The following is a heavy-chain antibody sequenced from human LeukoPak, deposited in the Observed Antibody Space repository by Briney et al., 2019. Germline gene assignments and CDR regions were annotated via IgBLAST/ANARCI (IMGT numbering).Heavy chain of an antibody. CDR2: ISGSGGST. D-gene: IGHD1-26*01. V-gene: IGHV3-23*01. CDR3: AKGDTYSGSYLTPFDY. Sequence: GGSLRLSCAASGFTFSSYAMSWVRQAPGKGLEWVSAISGSGGSTYYADSVKGRFTISRDNSKNTLYLQMNSLRAEDTAVYYSAKGDTYSGSYLTPFDYWGQGTLVTVSS. J-gene: IGHJ4*02. CDR1: GFTFSSYA.